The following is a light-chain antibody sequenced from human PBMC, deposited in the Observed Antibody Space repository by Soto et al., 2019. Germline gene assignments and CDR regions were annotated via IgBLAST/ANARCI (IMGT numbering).Light chain of an antibody. Sequence: SYVLTQPPSVSVAPGQTARITCGGNNIGSKSVHWYQRKPGQAPVLVVFDDSDRPSGTPERFSGSNSGNTATLTISRVEAGDEADYYCQVWDSSSYHVVFGGGTKVTVL. V-gene: IGLV3-21*02. J-gene: IGLJ2*01. CDR1: NIGSKS. CDR2: DDS. CDR3: QVWDSSSYHVV.